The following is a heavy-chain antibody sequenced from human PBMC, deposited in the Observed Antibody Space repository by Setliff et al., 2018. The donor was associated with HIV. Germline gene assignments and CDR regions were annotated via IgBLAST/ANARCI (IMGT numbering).Heavy chain of an antibody. CDR3: ARQGLTMNPGVPAPILYFFDY. CDR2: IHYGGFF. J-gene: IGHJ4*02. D-gene: IGHD3-10*01. Sequence: KTSETLSLTCTVSGDSFSGTSYYWGWIRQPPGKGLEWIGNIHYGGFFWYSPSLKSRVTFSADTSKNQFSLNLNSVTATDTAVYFCARQGLTMNPGVPAPILYFFDYWGQGILVTVSS. CDR1: GDSFSGTSYY. V-gene: IGHV4-39*01.